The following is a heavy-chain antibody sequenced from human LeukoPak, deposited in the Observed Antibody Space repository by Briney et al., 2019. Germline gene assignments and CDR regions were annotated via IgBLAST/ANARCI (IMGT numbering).Heavy chain of an antibody. CDR2: ISSSSSYI. CDR3: ARDYGGNSGVYAFDI. Sequence: PGGSLRLSCAASGFTFSSYSMNWVRQAPGKGLEWVSSISSSSSYIYYADSVKGRFTISRDNAKNPLYLQMNSLRAEDTAVYYCARDYGGNSGVYAFDIWGQGTLVTVSS. D-gene: IGHD4-23*01. V-gene: IGHV3-21*01. CDR1: GFTFSSYS. J-gene: IGHJ3*02.